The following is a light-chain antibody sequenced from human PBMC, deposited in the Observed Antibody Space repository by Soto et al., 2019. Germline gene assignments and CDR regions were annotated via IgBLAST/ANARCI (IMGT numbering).Light chain of an antibody. J-gene: IGKJ1*01. CDR1: KTVDSN. V-gene: IGKV3-15*01. Sequence: EIVMTQSPVTLSVSPGDRVTLSCRASKTVDSNLAWYQQKPGQAPRLLIYGATTRATGIPARFSASESGTEFTLTISSLQSADFAVYYCQQYDDWPTFGQGTKVDIK. CDR3: QQYDDWPT. CDR2: GAT.